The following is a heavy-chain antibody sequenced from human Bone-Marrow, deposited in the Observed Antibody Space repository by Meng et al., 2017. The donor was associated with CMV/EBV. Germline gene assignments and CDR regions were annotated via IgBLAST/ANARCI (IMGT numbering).Heavy chain of an antibody. V-gene: IGHV3-11*04. CDR2: ISSSGSTI. Sequence: GESLKISCAASGFTFSDYYMSWIRQAPGKGLEWVSYISSSGSTIYYADSVKGRFTISRDNAKNSLYLQMNSLRAEDTAVYYCARDGEESGSYYGYFDYWGQGTLVTVSS. CDR1: GFTFSDYY. CDR3: ARDGEESGSYYGYFDY. J-gene: IGHJ4*02. D-gene: IGHD1-26*01.